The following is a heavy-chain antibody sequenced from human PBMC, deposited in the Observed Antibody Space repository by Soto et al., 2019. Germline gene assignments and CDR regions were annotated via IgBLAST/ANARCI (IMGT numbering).Heavy chain of an antibody. D-gene: IGHD6-6*01. Sequence: EVQLVESGGGLVQPGGSLRLSCAASGFTVSSNYMSWVRQAPGKGLEWVSVFYRSGTTYYADSVQGRFTISRDNSKNTLYLQXXSLRAEDTAVXYXATXXXXXXAAPPYFDYWGQGTLVTVSS. J-gene: IGHJ4*02. CDR2: FYRSGTT. V-gene: IGHV3-66*01. CDR3: ATXXXXXXAAPPYFDY. CDR1: GFTVSSNY.